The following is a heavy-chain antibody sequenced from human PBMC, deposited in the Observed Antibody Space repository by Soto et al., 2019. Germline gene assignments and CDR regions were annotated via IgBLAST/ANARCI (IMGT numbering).Heavy chain of an antibody. CDR2: ISYDGSNK. CDR1: GFTFSSYG. Sequence: QVQLVESGRGVVQPGRSLRLSCAASGFTFSSYGMHWVRQAPGKGLEWVAVISYDGSNKYYADSVKGRFTISRDNSKNTLYLQMNSLRAEDTAVYYCAKEAYGVADYWGQGTLVTVSS. J-gene: IGHJ4*02. CDR3: AKEAYGVADY. V-gene: IGHV3-30*18. D-gene: IGHD4-17*01.